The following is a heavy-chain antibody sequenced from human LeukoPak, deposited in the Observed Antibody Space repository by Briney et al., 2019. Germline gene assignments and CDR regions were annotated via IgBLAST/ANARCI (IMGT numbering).Heavy chain of an antibody. D-gene: IGHD3-3*01. CDR1: GFTFSSYS. Sequence: GGSLRLSCAASGFTFSSYSMNWVRQAPGKGLEWVSYISSSSSTIYYADSVKGRFTISRDNAKNSLYLQMNSLRAEDTAVYYCASEAGFWSANYYFDYWGQGTLVTVSS. CDR2: ISSSSSTI. J-gene: IGHJ4*02. CDR3: ASEAGFWSANYYFDY. V-gene: IGHV3-48*01.